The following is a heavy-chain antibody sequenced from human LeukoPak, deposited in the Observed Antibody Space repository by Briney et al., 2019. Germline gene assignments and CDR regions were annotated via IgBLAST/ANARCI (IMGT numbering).Heavy chain of an antibody. CDR2: INHSGST. J-gene: IGHJ4*02. CDR1: GGTFSGYY. D-gene: IGHD6-13*01. CDR3: ASAWIAAAGSIDY. Sequence: PSETLSLTCAVYGGTFSGYYWSWIRQPPGKGLEWIGEINHSGSTNYNPSLKSRVTISVDTSKNQFSLKLSSVTAADTAVYYCASAWIAAAGSIDYWGQGTLVTVSS. V-gene: IGHV4-34*01.